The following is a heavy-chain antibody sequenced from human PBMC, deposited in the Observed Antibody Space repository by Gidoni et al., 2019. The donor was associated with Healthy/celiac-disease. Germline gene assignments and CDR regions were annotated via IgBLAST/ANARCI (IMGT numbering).Heavy chain of an antibody. V-gene: IGHV3-33*01. CDR1: GFPFSSSG. CDR3: ARGSHLPADYSGNSGSLLHAFDI. CDR2: IWYDGSYK. D-gene: IGHD4-4*01. J-gene: IGHJ3*02. Sequence: QVQLVESGGGVVQPGRSLSLSCAASGFPFSSSGMHWVRQAPGNGLEWVAIIWYDGSYKYYTDSVKGRFTISRDNSKNTLYLQMNSLGAEDTAVYYCARGSHLPADYSGNSGSLLHAFDIWGQGTMVTVSS.